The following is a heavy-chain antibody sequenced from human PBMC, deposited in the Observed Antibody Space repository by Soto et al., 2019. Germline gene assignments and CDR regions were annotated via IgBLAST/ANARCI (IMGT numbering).Heavy chain of an antibody. CDR2: IYYSGST. V-gene: IGHV4-31*03. Sequence: SETLSLTCTVSGGSISSGGYYWSWIRQHPGKGLEWIGYIYYSGSTYYNPSLKSRVTISVDTSKNQFSLKLSSVTAADTAVYYCARLSIRSAHYDFWSGYSNWFDPWGQGTLVTVSS. CDR3: ARLSIRSAHYDFWSGYSNWFDP. J-gene: IGHJ5*02. D-gene: IGHD3-3*01. CDR1: GGSISSGGYY.